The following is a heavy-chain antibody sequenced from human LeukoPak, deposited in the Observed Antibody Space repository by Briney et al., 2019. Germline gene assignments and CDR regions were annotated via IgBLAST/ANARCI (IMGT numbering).Heavy chain of an antibody. CDR1: GFTFDDYG. J-gene: IGHJ4*02. CDR3: ARDPSGSSSWVRFDY. Sequence: PGGSLRLSCAASGFTFDDYGMSWVRQAPGKGLEWVSGIDRNGDSTGYADSVEGRFTISKDNAKNSLYLQMNSLRVEDTAVYYCARDPSGSSSWVRFDYWGQGTLVTASS. D-gene: IGHD6-13*01. V-gene: IGHV3-20*04. CDR2: IDRNGDST.